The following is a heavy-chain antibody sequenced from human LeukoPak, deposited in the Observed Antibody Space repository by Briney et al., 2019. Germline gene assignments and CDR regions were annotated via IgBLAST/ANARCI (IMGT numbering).Heavy chain of an antibody. V-gene: IGHV1-18*01. CDR1: GYTFTSYG. D-gene: IGHD3-22*01. CDR3: ARVRDYYASSGYPYYYYYYMDV. J-gene: IGHJ6*03. CDR2: ISAYNGNT. Sequence: ASVKVSCKASGYTFTSYGISWVRQAPGQGLEWMGWISAYNGNTNYAQKLQGRVTMTTDTSTSTAYMELRSLRSDDTAAYYCARVRDYYASSGYPYYYYYYMDVWGKGTTVTVSS.